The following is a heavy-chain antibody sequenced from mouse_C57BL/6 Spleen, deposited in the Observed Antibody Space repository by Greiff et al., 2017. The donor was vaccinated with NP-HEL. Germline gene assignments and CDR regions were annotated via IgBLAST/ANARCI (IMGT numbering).Heavy chain of an antibody. CDR1: GFSLSTSGMG. CDR3: ARSFLTTVVATDYFDY. Sequence: QVTLNESGPGILQSSQTLSLTCSFSGFSLSTSGMGVSWIRQPSGKGLEWLAHIYWDDDKRYNPSLKSRLTISKDTSRNQVFLKITSVDTADTATYYCARSFLTTVVATDYFDYWGQGTTLTVSS. J-gene: IGHJ2*01. D-gene: IGHD1-1*01. CDR2: IYWDDDK. V-gene: IGHV8-12*01.